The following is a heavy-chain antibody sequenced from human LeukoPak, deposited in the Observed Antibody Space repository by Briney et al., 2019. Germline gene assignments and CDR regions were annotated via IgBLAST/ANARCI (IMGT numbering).Heavy chain of an antibody. Sequence: GGSLRLSCAASGFTFSNYGMHWVRQAPGKGLEWVVVISHDGSNNNYADSVKGRFTISRDNSKNSLYLQMNSLRAEDTAVYYCATSGFKYYFDYWGQGTLVTVSS. J-gene: IGHJ4*02. CDR3: ATSGFKYYFDY. V-gene: IGHV3-30*03. CDR1: GFTFSNYG. D-gene: IGHD3-10*01. CDR2: ISHDGSNN.